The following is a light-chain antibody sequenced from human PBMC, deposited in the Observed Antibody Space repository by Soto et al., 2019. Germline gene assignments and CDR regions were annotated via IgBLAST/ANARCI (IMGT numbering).Light chain of an antibody. J-gene: IGKJ1*01. CDR1: ESVNSNY. Sequence: TVLTQSPGTLSLSTGERATLSCRASESVNSNYLAWYQQKPGQAPRLLIYGASTRATGIPDRFSGSGSGTDFILTISRLEPDDFAVYYCQRYGRSPRTFGQGTKVDI. CDR2: GAS. CDR3: QRYGRSPRT. V-gene: IGKV3-20*01.